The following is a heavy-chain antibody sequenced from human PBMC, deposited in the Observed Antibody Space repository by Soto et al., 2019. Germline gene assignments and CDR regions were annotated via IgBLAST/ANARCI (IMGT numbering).Heavy chain of an antibody. J-gene: IGHJ4*02. CDR3: ASRRLGYCTGGTCPEF. CDR1: GFTFSSFN. V-gene: IGHV3-21*01. CDR2: ISITGNYK. D-gene: IGHD2-15*01. Sequence: EVQLVESGGGLVKPGGSLRLSCAAYGFTFSSFNMDWVRQAPGKGLEWVSSISITGNYKYYADSLKGRFTISRDNAQNLLFLQMDSLRPEDTAAYYCASRRLGYCTGGTCPEFWGQGTLVTVTS.